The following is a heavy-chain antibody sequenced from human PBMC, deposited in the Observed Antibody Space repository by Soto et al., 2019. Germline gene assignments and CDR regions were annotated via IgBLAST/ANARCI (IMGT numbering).Heavy chain of an antibody. Sequence: SETLSLTCTISGGSVSVYYWSWIRQSTGQGLEWIGYIYASGSPYYNPSLRSRVTISADTSKNQISLKLTSPTAADTAVYYCARGVGSSPPQYWGRGTLVTV. V-gene: IGHV4-59*02. D-gene: IGHD1-26*01. CDR2: IYASGSP. CDR3: ARGVGSSPPQY. J-gene: IGHJ4*02. CDR1: GGSVSVYY.